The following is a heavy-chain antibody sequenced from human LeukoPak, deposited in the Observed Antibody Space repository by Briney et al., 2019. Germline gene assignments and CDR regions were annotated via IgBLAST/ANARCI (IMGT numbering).Heavy chain of an antibody. J-gene: IGHJ4*02. CDR3: ARLLLWFGGPHDFDY. D-gene: IGHD3-10*01. V-gene: IGHV3-74*01. CDR2: INSDGSST. CDR1: GFTFSSYW. Sequence: GGSLRLSCAASGFTFSSYWMHWVRQAPGKGLVWVSRINSDGSSTSYADSVKGRFTISRDNAKNTLYLQMNSLRAEDTAVYYCARLLLWFGGPHDFDYWGQGTLVTVSS.